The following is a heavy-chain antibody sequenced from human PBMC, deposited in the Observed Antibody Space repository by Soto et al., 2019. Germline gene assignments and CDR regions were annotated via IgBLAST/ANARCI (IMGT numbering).Heavy chain of an antibody. CDR2: INPATGAA. V-gene: IGHV1-2*02. CDR3: ARGGGVGVAGSAAFDM. Sequence: QLHLVQSGAVVKKPGASVTVSCSASGYPVTAYYMHWVRQAPGRGLEWMGGINPATGAAKYTQTFQGGGARTRVTTASTVFMELRGLTCRDTAVFYFARGGGVGVAGSAAFDMWGQGTLVTVSS. J-gene: IGHJ3*02. D-gene: IGHD3-3*01. CDR1: GYPVTAYY.